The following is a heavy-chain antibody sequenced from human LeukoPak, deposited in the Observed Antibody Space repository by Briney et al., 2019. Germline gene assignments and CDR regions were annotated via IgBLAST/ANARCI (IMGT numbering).Heavy chain of an antibody. D-gene: IGHD1-26*01. CDR1: GYSFTSYW. Sequence: GESLKISCKGSGYSFTSYWIGWVRQLPGKGLEWMGIIYPGDSDTRYSPSFQGQVTISADKSISTAYLQSSSLKASDTAMYYCARLGSGSYYSLSDFDYWGQGTLVTVSS. J-gene: IGHJ4*02. CDR3: ARLGSGSYYSLSDFDY. CDR2: IYPGDSDT. V-gene: IGHV5-51*01.